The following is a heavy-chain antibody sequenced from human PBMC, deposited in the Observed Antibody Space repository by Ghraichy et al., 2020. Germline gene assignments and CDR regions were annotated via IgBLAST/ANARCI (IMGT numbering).Heavy chain of an antibody. CDR3: ARHGGLRFLERPEASYFDH. D-gene: IGHD3-3*01. Sequence: SETLSLTCGVSGAFINSDAYYWAWLRQPPGEGPEWIGSVYYTGSTYNSPSLRGRVSLSVDTLKNQFSLTLSSVTAADTAVYYCARHGGLRFLERPEASYFDHWGPGSLVTVSS. CDR1: GAFINSDAYY. J-gene: IGHJ4*02. CDR2: VYYTGST. V-gene: IGHV4-39*01.